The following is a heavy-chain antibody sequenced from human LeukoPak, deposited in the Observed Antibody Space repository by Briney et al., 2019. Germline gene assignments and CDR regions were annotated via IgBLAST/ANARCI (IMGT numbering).Heavy chain of an antibody. CDR2: IYYLGST. CDR1: KGCMSHYY. CDR3: ARRGAGFFDY. Sequence: PSETLSLTCTVSKGCMSHYYWSWIRQLPGKRLEWIGYIYYLGSTNYNPSLTSRVTISVDTSKNQFSLKLTSVTAADTAVYYCARRGAGFFDYWGQGALVTVSS. D-gene: IGHD1-26*01. J-gene: IGHJ4*02. V-gene: IGHV4-59*08.